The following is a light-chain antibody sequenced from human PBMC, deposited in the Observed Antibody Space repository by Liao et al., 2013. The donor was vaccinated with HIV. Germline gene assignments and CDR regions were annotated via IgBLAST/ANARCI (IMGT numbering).Light chain of an antibody. Sequence: SYLLTQPPSVSVAPGETARIPCGGHNIGSKSVHWYQQKPGQAPAVVIHYEKDRPSGIPDRISGSTSANTATLTITRVEAGDEADYYCQAWDRNTAIFGGGTKLTVL. CDR2: YEK. CDR3: QAWDRNTAI. J-gene: IGLJ2*01. CDR1: NIGSKS. V-gene: IGLV3-21*01.